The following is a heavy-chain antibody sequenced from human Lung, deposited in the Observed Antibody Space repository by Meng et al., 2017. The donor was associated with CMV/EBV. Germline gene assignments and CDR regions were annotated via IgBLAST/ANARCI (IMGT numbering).Heavy chain of an antibody. CDR3: ARVVTALWGYYFDY. CDR2: IYHSGST. J-gene: IGHJ4*02. V-gene: IGHV4-4*02. CDR1: GGSISSSNW. D-gene: IGHD2-21*02. Sequence: QGQRQASGRGLVTPSGTLPLTCAVSGGSISSSNWWSWVRQPPGKGLEWIGEIYHSGSTNYNPSLKSRVTISVDKSKNQFSLKLSSVTAADTAVYYCARVVTALWGYYFDYWGQGTLVTVSS.